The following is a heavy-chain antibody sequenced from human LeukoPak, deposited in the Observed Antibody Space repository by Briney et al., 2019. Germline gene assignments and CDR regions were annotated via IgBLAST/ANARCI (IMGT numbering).Heavy chain of an antibody. V-gene: IGHV4-59*13. J-gene: IGHJ4*02. Sequence: SETLSLTCTVSDGSISSYYWSWIRQPPGKGLEWIGYIYYSGSTNYNPSLKSRVTIPVDTSKNQFSLKLSSVTAADTAVYYCARVERYYYDSSGYTYFDYWGQGTLVTVSS. CDR2: IYYSGST. D-gene: IGHD3-22*01. CDR1: DGSISSYY. CDR3: ARVERYYYDSSGYTYFDY.